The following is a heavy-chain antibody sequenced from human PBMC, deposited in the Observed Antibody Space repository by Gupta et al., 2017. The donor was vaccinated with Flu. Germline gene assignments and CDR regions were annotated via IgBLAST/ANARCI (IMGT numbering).Heavy chain of an antibody. J-gene: IGHJ4*02. CDR3: ARAGVYSSRIYFDY. D-gene: IGHD6-13*01. V-gene: IGHV4-34*01. Sequence: QVQLQQWGAGLLKPSETLSLTCAVYGGSFSGYYRSWIRQPPGKGLEWIGEINHSGSTNYNPSLKSRVTISVDTSKNQFSLKLSSVTAADTAVYYCARAGVYSSRIYFDYWGQGTLVTVSS. CDR1: GGSFSGYY. CDR2: INHSGST.